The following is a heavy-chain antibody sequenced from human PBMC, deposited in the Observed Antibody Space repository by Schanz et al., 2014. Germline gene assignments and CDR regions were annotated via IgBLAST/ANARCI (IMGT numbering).Heavy chain of an antibody. CDR1: GFTLSSYA. V-gene: IGHV3-30-3*01. CDR3: AIIGVMVAVAGTRADY. J-gene: IGHJ4*02. Sequence: QVQLVESGGGVVQPGRSLRLSCAAYGFTLSSYAMHWVRQAPGKGLEWVAVISYDGSNKYYADSVKGRFTISRDNSRNTLYLQMNSLRTEDTAVYYCAIIGVMVAVAGTRADYWGQGTLXTVSS. CDR2: ISYDGSNK. D-gene: IGHD6-19*01.